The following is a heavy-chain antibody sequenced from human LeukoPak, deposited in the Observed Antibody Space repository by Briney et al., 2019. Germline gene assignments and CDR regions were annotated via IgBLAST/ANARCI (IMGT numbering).Heavy chain of an antibody. D-gene: IGHD6-19*01. V-gene: IGHV5-10-1*01. J-gene: IGHJ5*02. CDR1: GYSYTRYW. CDR3: ARQGFSSGLNWFDP. Sequence: GESLRISFQGSGYSYTRYWITLVRQMPGKGLEWMGRIDPSDSYTNYSPSFQGHVTISADKSIRTAYLQWSSLKASDTAMYDCARQGFSSGLNWFDPCGEGTLVTVSS. CDR2: IDPSDSYT.